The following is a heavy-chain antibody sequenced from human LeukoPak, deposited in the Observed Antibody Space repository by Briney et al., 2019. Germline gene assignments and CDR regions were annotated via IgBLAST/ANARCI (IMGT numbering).Heavy chain of an antibody. D-gene: IGHD2-2*01. Sequence: GSLRLSCAASGFTVSSNYMSWVRQAPGKGLEWVSVIYSGGSTYYADSVKGRFTISRDNSKNTLYPQMNSLRAEDTAVYYCARASTSCYYAFDIWGQGTMVTVSS. CDR2: IYSGGST. J-gene: IGHJ3*02. V-gene: IGHV3-53*01. CDR3: ARASTSCYYAFDI. CDR1: GFTVSSNY.